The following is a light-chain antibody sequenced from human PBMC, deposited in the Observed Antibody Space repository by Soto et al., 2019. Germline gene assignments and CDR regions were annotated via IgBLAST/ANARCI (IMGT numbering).Light chain of an antibody. Sequence: DIQMTQSPSSLSASVGDRVTITCRASQSIVTYLNWYLQKPGKAPKLLIYAASNLQSGVPSRFSGSGSGTDFTLTISSLQPEDFASYYCQQANSFPSTFGQGTRLEIK. CDR2: AAS. J-gene: IGKJ5*01. CDR1: QSIVTY. CDR3: QQANSFPST. V-gene: IGKV1-39*01.